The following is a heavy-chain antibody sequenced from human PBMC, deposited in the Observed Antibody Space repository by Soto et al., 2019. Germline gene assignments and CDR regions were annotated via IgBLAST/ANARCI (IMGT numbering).Heavy chain of an antibody. D-gene: IGHD6-13*01. CDR1: GYTFTSYY. J-gene: IGHJ6*02. CDR3: ARTRTEAAAVSLDYYYYAMDV. CDR2: INPSGGST. V-gene: IGHV1-46*01. Sequence: ASVKVSCKASGYTFTSYYMHWVRQAPGQGLEWMGIINPSGGSTSYAQKFQGRVTMTRDTSTSTVYMELSSLRSDDTAVYYCARTRTEAAAVSLDYYYYAMDVWGQGTTVTVSS.